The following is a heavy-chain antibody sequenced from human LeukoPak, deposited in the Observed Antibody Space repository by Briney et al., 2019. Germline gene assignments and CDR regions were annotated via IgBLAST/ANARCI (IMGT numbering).Heavy chain of an antibody. D-gene: IGHD1-14*01. CDR2: TSYDGSNN. CDR1: GFTFSTYD. V-gene: IGHV3-30*18. Sequence: GGSLRLSCAASGFTFSTYDMHWVRQAPDKGLEWVAVTSYDGSNNYYAESVKGRFTISRDNSKSTLYLQMSSPRAEDTALYYCAKKKTTDYYSYYAMDVWGQGTTVTVSS. J-gene: IGHJ6*02. CDR3: AKKKTTDYYSYYAMDV.